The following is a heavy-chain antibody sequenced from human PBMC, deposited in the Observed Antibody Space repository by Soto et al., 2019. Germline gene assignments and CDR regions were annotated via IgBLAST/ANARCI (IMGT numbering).Heavy chain of an antibody. J-gene: IGHJ4*02. CDR1: GGSISSYY. CDR3: ARSISLDY. Sequence: SETLSLTCTVSGGSISSYYWSWIRQPPGKGLEWIGYIYYSGSTYYNPSLKSRVTISVDTSKNQFSLKVSSVTAADTAVYYCARSISLDYWGPGTLVTVSS. D-gene: IGHD3-3*02. V-gene: IGHV4-59*08. CDR2: IYYSGST.